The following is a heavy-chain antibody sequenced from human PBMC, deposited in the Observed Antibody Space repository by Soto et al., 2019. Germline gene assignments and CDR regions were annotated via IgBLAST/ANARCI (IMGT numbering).Heavy chain of an antibody. CDR3: AKRTVGAAYYFDY. CDR2: ISGSGGST. Sequence: EVQLLESGGGLGQPGGSLRLSCAASGFTFSSYAMSWVRQAPGKGLEWVSAISGSGGSTYYEDSVKGRFTISRDKSKNTLYLQMNSLRAEDTAVYYCAKRTVGAAYYFDYWGQGTLVTVSS. D-gene: IGHD2-15*01. J-gene: IGHJ4*02. CDR1: GFTFSSYA. V-gene: IGHV3-23*01.